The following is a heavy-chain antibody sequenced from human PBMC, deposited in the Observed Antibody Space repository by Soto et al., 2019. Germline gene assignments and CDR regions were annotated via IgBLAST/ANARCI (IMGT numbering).Heavy chain of an antibody. J-gene: IGHJ3*01. Sequence: SETLSLTCAVSGFFISSGNYWGWIRKPPGKGLEWIGSIFHGGNTYYNPSLKSRVTISVDMPKNQFSLKLNSVTAADTAVYYCARARWYDAFDVWGQGTVVTVSS. CDR3: ARARWYDAFDV. D-gene: IGHD2-15*01. CDR2: IFHGGNT. V-gene: IGHV4-38-2*01. CDR1: GFFISSGNY.